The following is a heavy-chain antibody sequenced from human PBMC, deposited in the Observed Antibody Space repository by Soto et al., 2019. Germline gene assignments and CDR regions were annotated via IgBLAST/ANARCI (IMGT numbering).Heavy chain of an antibody. V-gene: IGHV4-4*07. CDR1: GGSMNGYY. Sequence: LSLTCTVSGGSMNGYYWSWIRQPAGKGLEWIGRIFTSGNTNYNPSLRSRLTMSVDTSTNQVSLRLTSVTAADTAVYYCASGRLVSRYYGLDVWGQGTTVTVSS. J-gene: IGHJ6*02. D-gene: IGHD6-6*01. CDR3: ASGRLVSRYYGLDV. CDR2: IFTSGNT.